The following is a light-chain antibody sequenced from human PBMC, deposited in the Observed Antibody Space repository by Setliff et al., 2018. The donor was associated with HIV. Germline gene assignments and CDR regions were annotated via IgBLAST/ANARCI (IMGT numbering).Light chain of an antibody. Sequence: QSALTQPASVSGAPGQSITISCTGTNSDVGAYDYVSWHQQYPDKAPRLILYDVTNRPSGLSDRFSGSKSGNTASLTISGLQADDEADYYCCSYGSSDTFVFGTGTKVTVL. V-gene: IGLV2-14*03. CDR3: CSYGSSDTFV. CDR2: DVT. CDR1: NSDVGAYDY. J-gene: IGLJ1*01.